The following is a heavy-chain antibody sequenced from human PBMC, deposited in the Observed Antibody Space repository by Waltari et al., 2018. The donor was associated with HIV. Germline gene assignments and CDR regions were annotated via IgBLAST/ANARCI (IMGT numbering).Heavy chain of an antibody. J-gene: IGHJ4*02. CDR1: GFTFSSYA. V-gene: IGHV3-23*01. Sequence: EVQLLESGGGLVQPGGSLRLSCAASGFTFSSYAMSWVRQAPGKGVGWVSLIRVSGSRTYYADSLKGRFTISRDNSKNTLYLQMNSLRAEDTAVYYCAKDNRDPLGTLWYWGQGTLVTVSS. D-gene: IGHD2-21*01. CDR3: AKDNRDPLGTLWY. CDR2: IRVSGSRT.